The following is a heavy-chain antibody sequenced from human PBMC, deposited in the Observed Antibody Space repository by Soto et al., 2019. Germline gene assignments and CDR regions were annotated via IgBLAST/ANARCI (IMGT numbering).Heavy chain of an antibody. D-gene: IGHD3-3*01. CDR3: ARVGAIWDDFWSGYYTGDYYYGMDV. CDR2: ISSSSSYI. Sequence: GGSLRLSCAASGFIFSNYSMNWVRQAPGKGLEWVSSISSSSSYIYYADSVKGRFTISRDNAKNSLYLQMFSLRAEDTAVYYCARVGAIWDDFWSGYYTGDYYYGMDVWGQGTTVTVSS. J-gene: IGHJ6*02. CDR1: GFIFSNYS. V-gene: IGHV3-21*01.